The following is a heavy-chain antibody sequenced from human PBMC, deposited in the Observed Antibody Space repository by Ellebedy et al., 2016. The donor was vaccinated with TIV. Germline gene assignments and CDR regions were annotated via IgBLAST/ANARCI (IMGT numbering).Heavy chain of an antibody. Sequence: PGGSLRLSCSASGFTFSSYAMHWVRQAPGKGLEWVSTISGSGGSTYYADSVKGRFTISRDNSKNTLYLQMSSLRAEDTAIYYCAKADHWFGESWFDPWGQGTLVTVSS. CDR2: ISGSGGST. D-gene: IGHD3-10*01. CDR1: GFTFSSYA. V-gene: IGHV3-23*01. CDR3: AKADHWFGESWFDP. J-gene: IGHJ5*02.